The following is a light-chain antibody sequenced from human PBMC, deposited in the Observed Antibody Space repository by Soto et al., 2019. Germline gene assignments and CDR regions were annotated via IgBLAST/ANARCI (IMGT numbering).Light chain of an antibody. V-gene: IGKV1-12*01. CDR1: QGVSSR. Sequence: DIQMTQSPSSVSASVGDRVTITCRASQGVSSRLAWDQQKPGKAPKLLIYAASNLLSGVLSRFRGSGSGTDFTLTTSARQPEDSETYYGQQANSFPYTLGQGSSWRSN. CDR3: QQANSFPYT. CDR2: AAS. J-gene: IGKJ2*01.